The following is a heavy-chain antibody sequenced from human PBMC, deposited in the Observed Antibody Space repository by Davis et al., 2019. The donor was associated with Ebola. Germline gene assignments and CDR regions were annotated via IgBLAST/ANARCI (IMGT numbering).Heavy chain of an antibody. Sequence: PGGSLRLSCAASGFTFSSYSMNWVRQAPGKGLEWVSAISGSGGSTYYADSVKGRFTISRDNSKNTLYLQMNSLRAEDTAVYYCAKMSPVVRGVVPTYGMDVWGQGTTVTVSS. D-gene: IGHD3-10*01. CDR2: ISGSGGST. CDR1: GFTFSSYS. J-gene: IGHJ6*02. V-gene: IGHV3-23*01. CDR3: AKMSPVVRGVVPTYGMDV.